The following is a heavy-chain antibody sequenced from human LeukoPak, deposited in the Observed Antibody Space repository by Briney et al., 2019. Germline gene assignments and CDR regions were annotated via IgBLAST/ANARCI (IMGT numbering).Heavy chain of an antibody. Sequence: GGSLRLSCAASGFTFSSYGMSWVRQAPGKGLEWVSAISGSGGSTYYADSVKGRFTISRDNSKNTLYLQMNSLRAEDTAVYYCAKVPIVVVLPKYFDYWGQGTLVTVSS. V-gene: IGHV3-23*01. CDR2: ISGSGGST. D-gene: IGHD3-22*01. J-gene: IGHJ4*02. CDR1: GFTFSSYG. CDR3: AKVPIVVVLPKYFDY.